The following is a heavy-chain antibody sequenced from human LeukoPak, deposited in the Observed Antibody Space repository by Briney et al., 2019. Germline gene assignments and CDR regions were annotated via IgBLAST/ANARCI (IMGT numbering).Heavy chain of an antibody. J-gene: IGHJ4*02. CDR3: ARLRSGWDFDY. CDR2: IYPGDSDP. D-gene: IGHD6-19*01. Sequence: GESLKISCETSGYSFTTYRIGWVRQMPGKGLEWMGLIYPGDSDPRYSPSFQGQVSISADKSISTAYLQWSSVKASYTAMYYCARLRSGWDFDYWGQGSLVTVSS. CDR1: GYSFTTYR. V-gene: IGHV5-51*01.